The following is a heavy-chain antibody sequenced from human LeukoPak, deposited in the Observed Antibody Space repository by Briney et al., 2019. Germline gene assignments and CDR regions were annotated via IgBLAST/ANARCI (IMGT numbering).Heavy chain of an antibody. CDR1: GFTFSSYA. CDR3: AKDSYYEGENFDY. V-gene: IGHV3-23*01. D-gene: IGHD3-22*01. CDR2: ISGSGGST. Sequence: GGSLRLSCAASGFTFSSYAMHWVRQAPGKGLEWVSAISGSGGSTYYADSVKGRFTISRDNSKNTLYLQMNSLRAEDTAVYYCAKDSYYEGENFDYWGQGTLVTVSS. J-gene: IGHJ4*02.